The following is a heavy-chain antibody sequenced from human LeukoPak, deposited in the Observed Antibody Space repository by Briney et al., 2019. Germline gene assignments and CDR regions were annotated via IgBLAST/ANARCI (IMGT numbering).Heavy chain of an antibody. Sequence: GGSLRLSCAASGFTFSSYAMHWVRQAPGKGLEWVAVISYDGSNKYYADSVKGRFTISRDNSKNTLYLQMNSLRGEDTAVYYCAKDADNDDDYWGQGTLVTVSS. CDR3: AKDADNDDDY. J-gene: IGHJ4*02. D-gene: IGHD1-1*01. CDR1: GFTFSSYA. CDR2: ISYDGSNK. V-gene: IGHV3-30-3*01.